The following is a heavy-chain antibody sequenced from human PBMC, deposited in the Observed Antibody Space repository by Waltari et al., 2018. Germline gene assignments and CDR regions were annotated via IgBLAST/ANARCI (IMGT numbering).Heavy chain of an antibody. CDR3: AGHGAMSLQLLWFGEPFDY. V-gene: IGHV3-49*03. CDR2: IRSKAYGGTT. Sequence: EVQLVESGGGLVQPGRSLRLSCTASGFTFGDYAMSWFRQAPGKGLEWVGFIRSKAYGGTTEYAASVKGRFTISRDDSKSIAYLQMNSLRSEDTAVYYCAGHGAMSLQLLWFGEPFDYWGQGTLVTVSS. J-gene: IGHJ4*02. CDR1: GFTFGDYA. D-gene: IGHD3-10*01.